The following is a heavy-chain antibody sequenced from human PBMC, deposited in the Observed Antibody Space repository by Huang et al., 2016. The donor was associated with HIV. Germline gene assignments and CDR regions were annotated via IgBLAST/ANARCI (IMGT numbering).Heavy chain of an antibody. V-gene: IGHV1-24*01. J-gene: IGHJ3*02. D-gene: IGHD2-15*01. CDR2: LDPEEGET. Sequence: QVQLVESGAELKKPGASVRVSCKVSGYTVSELSLHWVRQAPEKGLEWMGGLDPEEGETSDAQRLQGRGTMTEDTSTDTAYMELSSLRPEDTAVYYCATSTPDVGAGVLRSAFDIWGQGTMVTVSS. CDR3: ATSTPDVGAGVLRSAFDI. CDR1: GYTVSELS.